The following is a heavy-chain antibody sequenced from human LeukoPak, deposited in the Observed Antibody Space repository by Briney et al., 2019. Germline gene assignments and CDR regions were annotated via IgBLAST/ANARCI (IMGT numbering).Heavy chain of an antibody. J-gene: IGHJ4*02. V-gene: IGHV3-30*18. CDR1: GFTFSSYG. CDR3: AKDNSGSSTGGYYFDS. CDR2: ISYDGINK. Sequence: GGSLRLSCAASGFTFSSYGLHWVGQAPGKGLDWVAVISYDGINKYYADSVKGRFTISRDNSKNTLYLQMNSLRAEDTAVYYCAKDNSGSSTGGYYFDSWGQGTLVTVSS. D-gene: IGHD1-26*01.